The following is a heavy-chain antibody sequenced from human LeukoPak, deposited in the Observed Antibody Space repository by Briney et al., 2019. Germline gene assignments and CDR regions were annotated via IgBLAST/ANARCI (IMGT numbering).Heavy chain of an antibody. V-gene: IGHV4-31*03. CDR1: GGSISSGGYY. CDR2: IYYSGST. J-gene: IGHJ4*02. CDR3: ARARYYDSSGYFDY. Sequence: SQTLSLTRTVSGGSISSGGYYWSWIRQHPGKGLEWIGYIYYSGSTYYNPSLKSRVTISVDMSKNQFSLKLSSATAADTAVYYCARARYYDSSGYFDYWGQGTLVTVSS. D-gene: IGHD3-22*01.